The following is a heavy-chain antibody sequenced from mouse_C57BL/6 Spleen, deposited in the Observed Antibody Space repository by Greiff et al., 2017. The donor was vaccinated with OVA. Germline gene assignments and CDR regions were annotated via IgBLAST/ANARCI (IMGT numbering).Heavy chain of an antibody. CDR3: TTLTTVVGGYFDV. D-gene: IGHD1-1*01. J-gene: IGHJ1*03. V-gene: IGHV14-4*01. CDR2: IDPENGDT. CDR1: GFNIKDDY. Sequence: EVMLVESGAELVRPGASVKLSCTASGFNIKDDYMHWVKQRPEQGLEWIGWIDPENGDTEYASKFQGKATITADTSSNTAYLQLSSLTSEDTAVYYCTTLTTVVGGYFDVWGTGTTVTVSS.